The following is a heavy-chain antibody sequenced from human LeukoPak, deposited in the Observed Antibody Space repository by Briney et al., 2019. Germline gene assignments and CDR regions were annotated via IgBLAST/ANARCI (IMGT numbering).Heavy chain of an antibody. Sequence: GGSLRLSCAVSGFTFDSYAMHWVRQAPGKGLEWVAVISYDGSNKYYADSVKGRFTVSRDNAKNMVYLEMNSLRGDDTAVYYCARSGIGRGFDIWGQGATVTVSS. CDR3: ARSGIGRGFDI. CDR2: ISYDGSNK. J-gene: IGHJ3*02. D-gene: IGHD1-1*01. CDR1: GFTFDSYA. V-gene: IGHV3-30-3*01.